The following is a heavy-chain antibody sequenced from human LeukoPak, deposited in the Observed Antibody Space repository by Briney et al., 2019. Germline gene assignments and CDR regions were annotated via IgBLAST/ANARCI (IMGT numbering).Heavy chain of an antibody. CDR2: IYYSGST. D-gene: IGHD3-10*01. V-gene: IGHV4-59*08. CDR3: ARKHGSVSYYGG. Sequence: SETLSLTCTVSGGSISSYYWSWIRQPPGKGLEWIGYIYYSGSTNYNPSLTRRVTISVDTSKNQFSRKLSSVTAADTAVYYCARKHGSVSYYGGWGQGTLVTVSS. J-gene: IGHJ4*02. CDR1: GGSISSYY.